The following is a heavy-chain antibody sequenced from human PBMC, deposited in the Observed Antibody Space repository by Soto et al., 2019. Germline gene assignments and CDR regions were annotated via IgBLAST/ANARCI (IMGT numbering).Heavy chain of an antibody. CDR3: ASDPTDYYDSSGYYPSD. Sequence: GESLKISCAAYGFTFSSYAMHWVRQAPGKGLEWVAVISYDGSNKYYADSVKGRFTISRDNSKNTLYLQMNSLRAEDTAVYDCASDPTDYYDSSGYYPSDGGQGTLVTVSS. D-gene: IGHD3-22*01. CDR2: ISYDGSNK. J-gene: IGHJ4*02. V-gene: IGHV3-30*04. CDR1: GFTFSSYA.